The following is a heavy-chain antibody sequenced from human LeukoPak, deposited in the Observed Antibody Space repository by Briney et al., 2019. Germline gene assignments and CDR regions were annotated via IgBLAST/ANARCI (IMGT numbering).Heavy chain of an antibody. CDR3: ARDSPVSRGVVVAATPGYYYGMDV. Sequence: PSETLSLTCTVSGGSISSGDYYWSWIRQPPGKGLEWIGYIYYSGSTYYNPSLKSRVTISVDTSKNQFSLKLSSVTAADTAVYYCARDSPVSRGVVVAATPGYYYGMDVWGQGTTVTVSS. CDR2: IYYSGST. D-gene: IGHD2-15*01. V-gene: IGHV4-30-4*01. CDR1: GGSISSGDYY. J-gene: IGHJ6*02.